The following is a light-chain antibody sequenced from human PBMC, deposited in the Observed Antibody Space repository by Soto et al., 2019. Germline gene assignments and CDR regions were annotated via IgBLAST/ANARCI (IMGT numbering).Light chain of an antibody. CDR2: GAS. Sequence: DIQMTQSPSAMSASLGDRVTSTCRARQGISNSLAWFQQKPGRVPKRLIYGASTLQSWAPSRFSGSASGAAFTLTISSLQPEDFATYYCLQYNSYPFTFGGGTKVEIK. CDR3: LQYNSYPFT. J-gene: IGKJ4*01. CDR1: QGISNS. V-gene: IGKV1-17*03.